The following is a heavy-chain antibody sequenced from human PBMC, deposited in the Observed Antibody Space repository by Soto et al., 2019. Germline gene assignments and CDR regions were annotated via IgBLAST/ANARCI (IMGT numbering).Heavy chain of an antibody. CDR3: ARDSTLYCSSTSCPSNWFDP. Sequence: PGGSLRLSCAASGFTFSSYSMNWVRQAPGKGLEWVSSISSSSSYIYYADSVKGRFTISRDNAKNSLCLQMNSLRAEDTAVYYCARDSTLYCSSTSCPSNWFDPWGQGTLVTVSS. D-gene: IGHD2-2*01. V-gene: IGHV3-21*01. CDR1: GFTFSSYS. CDR2: ISSSSSYI. J-gene: IGHJ5*02.